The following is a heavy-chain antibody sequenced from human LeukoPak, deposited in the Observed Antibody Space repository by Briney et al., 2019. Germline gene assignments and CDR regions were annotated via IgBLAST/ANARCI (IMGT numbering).Heavy chain of an antibody. CDR1: GFTFDDYA. CDR3: AKAPYDSSGYYTLSSPFDY. D-gene: IGHD3-22*01. V-gene: IGHV3-9*01. Sequence: GGSLRLSCAASGFTFDDYAMHWVRQAPGKGLEWVSGISWNSGSIGYAGSVKGRFTISRDNAKNSLYLQMNSLRAEDTALYYCAKAPYDSSGYYTLSSPFDYWGQGTLVTVSS. CDR2: ISWNSGSI. J-gene: IGHJ4*02.